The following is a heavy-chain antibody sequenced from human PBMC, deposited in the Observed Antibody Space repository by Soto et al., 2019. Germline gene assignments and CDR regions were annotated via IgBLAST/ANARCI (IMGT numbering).Heavy chain of an antibody. CDR1: GGSFTSSSYY. Sequence: QLQLQESGPGLVTPSETLSLTCIVSGGSFTSSSYYWVWIRQPPGKGLEWIGSIYYDGTTYYNPSLKSPATTSADTSKNQFSLKLSSVTAAHTALYYCTTRAHITSPTWGQGTLVTVSS. D-gene: IGHD1-26*01. V-gene: IGHV4-39*01. J-gene: IGHJ4*02. CDR3: TTRAHITSPT. CDR2: IYYDGTT.